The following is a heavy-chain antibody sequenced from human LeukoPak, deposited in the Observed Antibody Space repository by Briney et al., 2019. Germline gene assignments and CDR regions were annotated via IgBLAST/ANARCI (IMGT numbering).Heavy chain of an antibody. V-gene: IGHV1-2*02. CDR3: ARSYYDSSGYSY. CDR1: GYTFTGYY. CDR2: INPNSGGA. Sequence: GASVKVSCKAAGYTFTGYYMHWGREAPGQGRGWMGGINPNSGGANYAQKFQGRVTMTRDTYISPAYMELSRLRSDDTAVYYCARSYYDSSGYSYWGQGTLVTVSS. J-gene: IGHJ4*02. D-gene: IGHD3-22*01.